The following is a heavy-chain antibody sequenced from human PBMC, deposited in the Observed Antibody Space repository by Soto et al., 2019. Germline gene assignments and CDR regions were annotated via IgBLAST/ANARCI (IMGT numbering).Heavy chain of an antibody. Sequence: EVQLVESGGGLVQPGGSLRLSCAASGFNFGGSWMTWVRQALGKGLEWLAKINPDGSGEYYVDSVKGRFTISRDNAESSLFFQMDSLRDEDTAVYFCAREHNFGLDYWGQGTLVTVSS. CDR2: INPDGSGE. V-gene: IGHV3-7*04. J-gene: IGHJ4*02. CDR3: AREHNFGLDY. D-gene: IGHD1-1*01. CDR1: GFNFGGSW.